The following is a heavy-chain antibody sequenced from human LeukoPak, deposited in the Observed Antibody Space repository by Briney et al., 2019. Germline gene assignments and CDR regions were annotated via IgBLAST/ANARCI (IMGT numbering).Heavy chain of an antibody. CDR1: GFTFSSYA. Sequence: PGRSLRLSCAASGFTFSSYAMHWVRQAPGKGLEWVAVISYDGSNKYYADSVKGRFTISRDNSKNTLYLQMNSLRAEDTAVYYCARDGAVAGLRSSYYYYYMDVWGKGTTVTISS. J-gene: IGHJ6*03. D-gene: IGHD6-19*01. CDR3: ARDGAVAGLRSSYYYYYMDV. CDR2: ISYDGSNK. V-gene: IGHV3-30*04.